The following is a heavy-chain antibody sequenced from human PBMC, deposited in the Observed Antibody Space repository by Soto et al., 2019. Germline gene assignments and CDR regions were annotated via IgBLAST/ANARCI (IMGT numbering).Heavy chain of an antibody. V-gene: IGHV5-51*01. Sequence: PGESLKISCKGSGYRFTNYWIGWVRQMPGKGLEWMGIIYPGDSDTRYSPSFQGQVTISADKSINTAYLQWSSLKASDTAMYYCARDYCSVTPCYKFDYWGQGTWVTSSS. CDR2: IYPGDSDT. CDR3: ARDYCSVTPCYKFDY. CDR1: GYRFTNYW. J-gene: IGHJ4*02. D-gene: IGHD2-2*02.